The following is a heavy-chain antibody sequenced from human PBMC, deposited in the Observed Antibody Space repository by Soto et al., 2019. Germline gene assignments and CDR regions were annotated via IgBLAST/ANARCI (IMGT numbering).Heavy chain of an antibody. J-gene: IGHJ3*02. CDR3: AALYYDILTGPYDAFDI. CDR1: GFTFTSSA. D-gene: IGHD3-9*01. CDR2: IVVGSGNT. V-gene: IGHV1-58*02. Sequence: GASVKVSCTDSGFTFTSSAMQWVRQARGQRLEWIGWIVVGSGNTNYAQKFQERVTITRDMSTSTAYMELSSLRSEDTAVYYCAALYYDILTGPYDAFDIWGQGTMVTVS.